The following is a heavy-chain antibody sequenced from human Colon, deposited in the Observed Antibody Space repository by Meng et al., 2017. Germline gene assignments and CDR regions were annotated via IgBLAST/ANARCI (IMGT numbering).Heavy chain of an antibody. J-gene: IGHJ4*02. Sequence: HLPGPGPGLAKPSGNLPLTCAVSGGSITNSNWWSWVRQPPGKGLEWIGQTYGSVNTAYNPSLKSRVTISVDKSKNQLSLKLSSVTAADTAVYYCASFPPPGKQWLVTDYWGQGTLVTVSS. CDR3: ASFPPPGKQWLVTDY. D-gene: IGHD6-19*01. CDR2: TYGSVNT. V-gene: IGHV4-4*02. CDR1: GGSITNSNW.